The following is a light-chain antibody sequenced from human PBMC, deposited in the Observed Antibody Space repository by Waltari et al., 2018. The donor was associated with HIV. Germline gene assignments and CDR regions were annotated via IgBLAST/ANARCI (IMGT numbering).Light chain of an antibody. CDR2: KDS. Sequence: SYELTQPPSVSVSPGQTAGITCSGDVFSKQFVYWYQQKTGQAPSLLIYKDSQRPSGVPERFSVSTSGTTFTLTITGVLAEDEAEYYCQSADKNIKSVVFGGGTKLTVL. V-gene: IGLV3-25*03. J-gene: IGLJ2*01. CDR3: QSADKNIKSVV. CDR1: VFSKQF.